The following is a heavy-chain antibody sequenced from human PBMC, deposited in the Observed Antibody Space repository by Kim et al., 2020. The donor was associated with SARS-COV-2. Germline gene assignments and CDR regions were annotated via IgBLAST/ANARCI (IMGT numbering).Heavy chain of an antibody. J-gene: IGHJ4*02. V-gene: IGHV4-61*01. D-gene: IGHD3-9*01. CDR2: FYNTGRT. Sequence: SETLSLTCTVSGGSVSSANSYWSWIRQPPGKGLEWIAYFYNTGRTKYNPSLKSRVTISVDTSKNQFSLKLTSVTAADTAVYYCARLTTYYDISTGLDDGFDSWGQGSLVSVSS. CDR3: ARLTTYYDISTGLDDGFDS. CDR1: GGSVSSANSY.